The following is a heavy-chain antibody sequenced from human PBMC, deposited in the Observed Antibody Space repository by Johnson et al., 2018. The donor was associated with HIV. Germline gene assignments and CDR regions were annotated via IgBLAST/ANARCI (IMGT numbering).Heavy chain of an antibody. D-gene: IGHD1-26*01. CDR3: AGRELDAFDI. Sequence: QVQLVESGGGVVQPGGSLRLSCAASGFTFSDYYMTWIRQAPGKGLEWVAVISYDGSNKYYADSVKGRFTISRDNSKNTLYLQMNSLRAEDTAVYYCAGRELDAFDIWGQGTMVTVSS. V-gene: IGHV3-30*19. J-gene: IGHJ3*02. CDR2: ISYDGSNK. CDR1: GFTFSDYY.